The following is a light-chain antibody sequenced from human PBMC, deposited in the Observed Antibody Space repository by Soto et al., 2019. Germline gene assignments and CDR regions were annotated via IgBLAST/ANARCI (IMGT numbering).Light chain of an antibody. CDR2: EVG. V-gene: IGLV2-14*03. Sequence: QSALTQPASVSGSPGQSITISCTGTSSDVGGYDYVSWYQQYPGKAPKLIIYEVGNRPSGVSNRFSGSKSGNTASLTISGLQAEDEADYYCTSHTASSTLFGGGTKLTVL. CDR3: TSHTASSTL. J-gene: IGLJ3*02. CDR1: SSDVGGYDY.